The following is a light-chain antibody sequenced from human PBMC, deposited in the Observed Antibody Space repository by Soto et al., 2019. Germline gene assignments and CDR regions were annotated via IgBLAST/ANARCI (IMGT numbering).Light chain of an antibody. CDR1: QSISSY. V-gene: IGKV1-39*01. CDR2: AAS. J-gene: IGKJ2*01. Sequence: DIQMTQSPSSLSASVGDRVTITCRASQSISSYLNWYQQKPGKATQLLIYAASSLQSGVPSRFSGSGSGTDFTLTISSLQPEDVATYYCQQSYSTPYTFGQGTKLEIK. CDR3: QQSYSTPYT.